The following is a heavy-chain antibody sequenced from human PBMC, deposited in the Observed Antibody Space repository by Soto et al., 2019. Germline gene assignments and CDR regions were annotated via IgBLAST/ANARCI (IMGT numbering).Heavy chain of an antibody. CDR2: IDPSDSYT. CDR3: ARHVYSYYDSSGYSDAFDI. V-gene: IGHV5-10-1*01. D-gene: IGHD3-22*01. Sequence: PGESLKISCKGSGYSFTSCWISWVRQMPGKGLEWMGRIDPSDSYTNYSPSFQGHVTISADKSISTAYLQWSSLKASDTAMYYCARHVYSYYDSSGYSDAFDIWGQGTMVTVSS. J-gene: IGHJ3*02. CDR1: GYSFTSCW.